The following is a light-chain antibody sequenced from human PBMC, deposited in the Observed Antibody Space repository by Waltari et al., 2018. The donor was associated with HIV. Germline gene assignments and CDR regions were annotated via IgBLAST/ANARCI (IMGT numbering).Light chain of an antibody. V-gene: IGKV3-11*01. J-gene: IGKJ4*01. CDR2: DTS. CDR1: QSVAGY. Sequence: DIVLTQSPATLSLSPGERATLSCRASQSVAGYLVWYQQKPGQAPRLLMYDTSYRATGIPDRFSGSESGTDFTLTISGLEPEDSAVSYCQQRSNLPPTFGGGTKVEI. CDR3: QQRSNLPPT.